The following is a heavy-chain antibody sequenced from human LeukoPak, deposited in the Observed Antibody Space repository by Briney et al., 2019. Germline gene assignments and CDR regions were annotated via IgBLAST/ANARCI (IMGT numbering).Heavy chain of an antibody. CDR1: GYTFTGYY. J-gene: IGHJ3*02. CDR3: ARDAAILWFGEGTNDAFDI. V-gene: IGHV1-2*02. Sequence: ASVKVSCKASGYTFTGYYMHWVRQAPGQGVEWMGWINPNSGGTNYAQKFQGRVTMTRDTSISTASMELSRLRSDDTAVYYCARDAAILWFGEGTNDAFDIWGQGTMVTVSS. D-gene: IGHD3-10*01. CDR2: INPNSGGT.